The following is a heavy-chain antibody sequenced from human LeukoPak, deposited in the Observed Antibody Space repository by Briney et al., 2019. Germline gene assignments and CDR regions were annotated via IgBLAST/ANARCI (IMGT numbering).Heavy chain of an antibody. D-gene: IGHD6-13*01. J-gene: IGHJ4*02. CDR3: ARGQGRRWARIAAAGNLDY. CDR1: GYTFTSYD. CDR2: MNPNSGNT. V-gene: IGHV1-8*01. Sequence: ASVKVSCKASGYTFTSYDINWVRQATGQGLEWMGWMNPNSGNTGYAQKFQGRVTTTRNTSISTAYMELSSLRSGDTAVYYCARGQGRRWARIAAAGNLDYWGQGTLVTVSS.